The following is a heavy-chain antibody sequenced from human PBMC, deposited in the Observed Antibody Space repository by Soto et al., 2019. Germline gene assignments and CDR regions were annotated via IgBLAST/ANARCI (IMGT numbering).Heavy chain of an antibody. CDR3: ARDVLVRGIKYHGMDV. V-gene: IGHV3-33*01. CDR2: IWYDGSNK. CDR1: GFTFSSYG. D-gene: IGHD3-10*01. J-gene: IGHJ6*02. Sequence: QVQLVESGGGVVQPGRSLSLSCAASGFTFSSYGIHWVRQAPGKGLEWVAVIWYDGSNKYYADSVKGRFTISRDNSKNTLYLKMNSRRAEDTAVYYCARDVLVRGIKYHGMDVWGQGTTVTVSS.